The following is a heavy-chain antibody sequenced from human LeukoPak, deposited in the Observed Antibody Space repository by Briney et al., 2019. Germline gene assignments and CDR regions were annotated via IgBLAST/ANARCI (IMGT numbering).Heavy chain of an antibody. CDR1: GFTFSSYA. D-gene: IGHD3-10*01. Sequence: GGSLRLSCAASGFTFSSYAMHWVRQTPGKGLEWVAHLNQDGSERYYVDSVKGRFTISRENVKNSLYLQMNSLRAEDTAVYYCAKCGTGSNFDYWGQGMLVTVSS. CDR2: LNQDGSER. CDR3: AKCGTGSNFDY. J-gene: IGHJ4*02. V-gene: IGHV3-7*02.